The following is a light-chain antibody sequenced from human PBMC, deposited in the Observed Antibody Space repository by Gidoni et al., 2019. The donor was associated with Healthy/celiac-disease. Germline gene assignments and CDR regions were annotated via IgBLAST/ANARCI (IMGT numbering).Light chain of an antibody. V-gene: IGKV4-1*01. CDR1: QSVLYSSNNKNY. J-gene: IGKJ3*01. CDR3: QQYYSTPFT. CDR2: WAS. Sequence: DIVMTQSPDSLAVSLGERATINCKSSQSVLYSSNNKNYLAWYQQKPGQPPKLLIYWASTRESGVPDRISGSGSGTDFTLTISSLQAEDVAVYYCQQYYSTPFTXGXGTKVDIK.